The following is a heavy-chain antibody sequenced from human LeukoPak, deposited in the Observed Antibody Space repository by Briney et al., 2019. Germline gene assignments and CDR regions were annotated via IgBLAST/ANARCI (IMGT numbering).Heavy chain of an antibody. CDR2: ISGRGGIT. Sequence: GGSLRLSCAASGFTFSSYAMHWVRQAPGKGLEWLSGISGRGGITYYADSVKGRFTISRDDSKDTLYLQMNSLRPEDTAKYFCAKDFVHFDSRGYYFDYWGRGTVVTVSS. V-gene: IGHV3-23*01. D-gene: IGHD3-9*01. CDR1: GFTFSSYA. CDR3: AKDFVHFDSRGYYFDY. J-gene: IGHJ4*02.